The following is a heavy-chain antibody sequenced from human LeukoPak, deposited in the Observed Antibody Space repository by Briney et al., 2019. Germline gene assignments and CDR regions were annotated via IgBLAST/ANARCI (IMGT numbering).Heavy chain of an antibody. CDR3: ARGSWYYDILTGYSYYFDY. D-gene: IGHD3-9*01. CDR2: INHSGST. Sequence: PSETLSLTCAVYGGTFSGYYWSWLRQPPGKGLEWIGEINHSGSTNYHPSLKSRVTISVDTSKNQFFLKLSSVTAADTAVYYCARGSWYYDILTGYSYYFDYWGQGTLVTVSS. CDR1: GGTFSGYY. J-gene: IGHJ4*02. V-gene: IGHV4-34*01.